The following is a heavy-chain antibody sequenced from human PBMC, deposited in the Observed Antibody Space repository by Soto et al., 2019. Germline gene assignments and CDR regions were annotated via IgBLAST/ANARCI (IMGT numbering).Heavy chain of an antibody. CDR3: TKGGIPRRYNIPKVDFDY. Sequence: GGSLRLSCAASGFIFNNYAMSWVRQAPGKGLEWVSAISGSGATTYYPDSVKGHFAISRDNSKNTLYLQMNNLRAEDTAVYYCTKGGIPRRYNIPKVDFDYWGQGSLVTVSS. D-gene: IGHD1-1*01. J-gene: IGHJ4*02. V-gene: IGHV3-23*01. CDR1: GFIFNNYA. CDR2: ISGSGATT.